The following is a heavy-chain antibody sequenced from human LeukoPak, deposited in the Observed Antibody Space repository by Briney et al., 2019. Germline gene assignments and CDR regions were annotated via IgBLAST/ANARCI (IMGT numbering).Heavy chain of an antibody. V-gene: IGHV3-30*02. J-gene: IGHJ4*02. Sequence: GGSLRLSCAASGFTFSSYGMHWVRQAPGRGLEWVAFIRYDGSNKYYADSVKGRFTISRDNSKNTLYLQMNSLRAEDTAVYYCAKDRGPSGYDHFDYWGQGTLVTVSS. D-gene: IGHD5-12*01. CDR1: GFTFSSYG. CDR2: IRYDGSNK. CDR3: AKDRGPSGYDHFDY.